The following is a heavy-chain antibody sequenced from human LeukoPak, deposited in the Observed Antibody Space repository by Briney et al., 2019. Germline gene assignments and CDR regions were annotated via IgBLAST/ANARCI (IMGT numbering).Heavy chain of an antibody. D-gene: IGHD2-2*01. CDR1: GFIFSSYW. V-gene: IGHV3-74*01. J-gene: IGHJ4*02. CDR3: ARRVVVPAAPYYFDY. Sequence: HTGGSLRLSCAASGFIFSSYWMHWVRHAPGKGLVWVSRINSDGSSTSYADSVKGRFTISRDNAKNTLYLQMNSLRAEDTAVYYCARRVVVPAAPYYFDYWGQGTLVTVSS. CDR2: INSDGSST.